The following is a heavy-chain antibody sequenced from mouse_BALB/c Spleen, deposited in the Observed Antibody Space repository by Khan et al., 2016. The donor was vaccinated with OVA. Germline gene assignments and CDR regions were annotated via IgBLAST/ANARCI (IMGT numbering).Heavy chain of an antibody. CDR1: GYTFTSYW. CDR2: IAPGSGSS. CDR3: ARENYYCRTCYAMDY. Sequence: DLVKPGASVKLSCTASGYTFTSYWINWIKQRPGQGLEWIGRIAPGSGSSSYNEMFKGKATMTLDTSSSTAYIQLSSLSSEDSAVYFCARENYYCRTCYAMDYWGQGTSVTVSS. D-gene: IGHD1-1*01. J-gene: IGHJ4*01. V-gene: IGHV1S41*01.